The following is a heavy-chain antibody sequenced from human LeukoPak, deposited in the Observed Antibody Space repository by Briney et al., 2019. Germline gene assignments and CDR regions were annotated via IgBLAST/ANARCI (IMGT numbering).Heavy chain of an antibody. CDR3: ARIPYCTNGVCYPRAFDN. CDR1: GGSFSGYY. Sequence: SETLSLTCAVYGGSFSGYYWSWIRQPPGKGLEWIGEINNSGSTNYNPSLKSRVTISVDTSKNQFSLKLSSVTAADTAAYYCARIPYCTNGVCYPRAFDNWGQGTMVTVSS. CDR2: INNSGST. D-gene: IGHD2-8*01. J-gene: IGHJ3*02. V-gene: IGHV4-34*01.